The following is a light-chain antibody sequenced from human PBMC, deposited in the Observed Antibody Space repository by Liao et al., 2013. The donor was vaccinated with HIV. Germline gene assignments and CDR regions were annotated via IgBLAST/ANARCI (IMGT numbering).Light chain of an antibody. CDR3: QVWDRSSDHHYV. CDR2: YDR. CDR1: NIGIKS. J-gene: IGLJ1*01. V-gene: IGLV3-21*04. Sequence: SYVVTQPPSVSVAPGETARITCWGNNIGIKSVHWYRQQRPGQAPVLLIYYDRDRPSGIPERFSGSNSGNTAILTISRVKAGDEADYYCQVWDRSSDHHYVFGPGTQVTVL.